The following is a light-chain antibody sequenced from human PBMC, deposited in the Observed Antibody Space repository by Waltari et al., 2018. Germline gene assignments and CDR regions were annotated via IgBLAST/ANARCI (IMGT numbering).Light chain of an antibody. V-gene: IGKV1-39*01. CDR1: ENSANY. Sequence: DIQMTQAPSSLSASIGARVIITCRASENSANYVSWYRQKPGTAPELLIYRISRLQSGVPSRFSGGVSGTDFTLTISRLQPEDFATYICQQSYSRPPTFGQGTKVEIK. CDR3: QQSYSRPPT. J-gene: IGKJ2*01. CDR2: RIS.